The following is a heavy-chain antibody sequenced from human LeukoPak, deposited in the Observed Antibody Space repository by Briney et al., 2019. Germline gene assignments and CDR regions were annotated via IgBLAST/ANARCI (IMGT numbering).Heavy chain of an antibody. Sequence: GGSLRLSCGASGFTFYRFTIQGVRQTPGKGREWVSLINRRGHTFYADSVKGRFTISRDNTRTSVFLQMNSLRPEDTALYHCAKEVDCPSDCLFFHSWGQGTLVTVSS. V-gene: IGHV3-43*01. D-gene: IGHD2-21*02. CDR3: AKEVDCPSDCLFFHS. CDR1: GFTFYRFT. CDR2: INRRGHT. J-gene: IGHJ4*02.